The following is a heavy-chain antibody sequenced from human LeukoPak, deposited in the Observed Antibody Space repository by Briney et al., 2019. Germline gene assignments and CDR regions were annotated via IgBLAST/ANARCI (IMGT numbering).Heavy chain of an antibody. V-gene: IGHV3-9*01. J-gene: IGHJ4*02. CDR2: ISWNSGSI. CDR3: ARDTATGYSSGWYYGGIGDY. Sequence: GGSLRLSCAASGFTFDDYAMHWVRHAPGKGLEWVSGISWNSGSIGYADSVKGRFTISRDNAKNSLYLQMNSLRAEDTAVYYCARDTATGYSSGWYYGGIGDYWGQGTLVTVSS. CDR1: GFTFDDYA. D-gene: IGHD6-19*01.